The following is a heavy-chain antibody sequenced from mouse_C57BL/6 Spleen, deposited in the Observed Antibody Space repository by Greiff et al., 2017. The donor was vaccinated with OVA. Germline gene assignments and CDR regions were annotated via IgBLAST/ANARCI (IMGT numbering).Heavy chain of an antibody. CDR2: IDPSDSET. CDR1: GYTFTSYW. CDR3: ARSQAHYYGSSYGY. D-gene: IGHD1-1*01. J-gene: IGHJ2*01. V-gene: IGHV1-52*01. Sequence: QVQLQQPGAELVRPGSSVKLSCKASGYTFTSYWMHWVKQRPIQGLEWIGNIDPSDSETHYNQKFKDKATLTVDKASSTAYMQLSSLTSEGSAVYYCARSQAHYYGSSYGYWGQGTTLTVSS.